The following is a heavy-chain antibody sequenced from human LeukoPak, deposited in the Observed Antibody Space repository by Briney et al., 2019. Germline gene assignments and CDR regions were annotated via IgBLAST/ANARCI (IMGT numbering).Heavy chain of an antibody. CDR3: AKDGGGGYSSTYFFDN. CDR1: GFTFDDYA. D-gene: IGHD3-22*01. J-gene: IGHJ4*02. Sequence: GGSLRLSCAASGFTFDDYAMHWVRQAPGKGLLWVSLISGDGGRTYYADSLKGRFTISRDNSKNSLYLQMNSLTTEDTALYYCAKDGGGGYSSTYFFDNWGQGTLVTVSS. V-gene: IGHV3-43*02. CDR2: ISGDGGRT.